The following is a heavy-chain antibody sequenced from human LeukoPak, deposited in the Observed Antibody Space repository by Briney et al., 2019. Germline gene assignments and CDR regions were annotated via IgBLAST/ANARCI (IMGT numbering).Heavy chain of an antibody. CDR2: ITPNNGDT. V-gene: IGHV1-2*02. CDR3: ARRGYEFSDLDN. Sequence: ASVKVSCKASGYTFTGNYMDWVRQAPGQGLEWMGWITPNNGDTNSEQKVQGRVAMTRDRSITKVNMELSSLRSDDTAVYYCARRGYEFSDLDNWGQGTLVSVSS. CDR1: GYTFTGNY. J-gene: IGHJ4*02. D-gene: IGHD3/OR15-3a*01.